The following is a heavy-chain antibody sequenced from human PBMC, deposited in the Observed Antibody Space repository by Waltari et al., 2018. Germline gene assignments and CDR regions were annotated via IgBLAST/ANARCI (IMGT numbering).Heavy chain of an antibody. CDR2: IYAGGTT. Sequence: EVQLVESGGALVQPVGSLRLSCAVSGFTVRPNYVTWVRQVPGKGLEWLSVIYAGGTTFYADSVKDRFIVSRDNPKNTVYLQMNTLRPDDTAIYYCARADSSGWYGFDYWGQGTLVTVSS. CDR3: ARADSSGWYGFDY. CDR1: GFTVRPNY. J-gene: IGHJ4*02. V-gene: IGHV3-66*01. D-gene: IGHD6-19*01.